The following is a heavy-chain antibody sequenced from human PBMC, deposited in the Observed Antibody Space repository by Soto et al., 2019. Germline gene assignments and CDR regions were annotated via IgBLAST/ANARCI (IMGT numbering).Heavy chain of an antibody. V-gene: IGHV3-33*01. CDR2: IWYDGSDK. CDR1: GFTFSSYG. CDR3: ARDLEQYFDY. Sequence: QVQLVESGGGVVQPGRSLRLSCAASGFTFSSYGMHWVRQAPGKGLEWVAVIWYDGSDKYYADSVKGRFTISRDNSKNTLYLQMSSLRAEDTALYYCARDLEQYFDYWGQGTLVTVSS. J-gene: IGHJ4*02.